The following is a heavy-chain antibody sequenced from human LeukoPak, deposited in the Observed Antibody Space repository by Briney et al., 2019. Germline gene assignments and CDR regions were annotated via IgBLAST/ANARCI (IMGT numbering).Heavy chain of an antibody. Sequence: SETLSLTCTVSGGSISSSNYYWGWIRQPPGKGLEWIGSISYSGSTYYNPSLKSRVTISVDTSKNQFSLKLTSVTAADTAVYFCAREANYYGSGSYFEGTFDYWGQGSLVTVSS. D-gene: IGHD3-10*01. CDR3: AREANYYGSGSYFEGTFDY. V-gene: IGHV4-39*07. J-gene: IGHJ4*02. CDR2: ISYSGST. CDR1: GGSISSSNYY.